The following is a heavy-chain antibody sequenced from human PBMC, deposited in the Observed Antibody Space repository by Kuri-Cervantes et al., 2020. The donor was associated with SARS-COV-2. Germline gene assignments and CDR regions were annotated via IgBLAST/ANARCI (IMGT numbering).Heavy chain of an antibody. Sequence: GGSLRLSCAASGFTFSSYGMHWVRQAPGKGLEWVAVISYDGSNKYYADSVKGRFTISRDNSKNTLYLQMNSLRAEDTAVYYCARGPLDIVVVPAATYWGQGTLVTVSS. CDR3: ARGPLDIVVVPAATY. J-gene: IGHJ4*02. CDR1: GFTFSSYG. D-gene: IGHD2-2*01. CDR2: ISYDGSNK. V-gene: IGHV3-30*03.